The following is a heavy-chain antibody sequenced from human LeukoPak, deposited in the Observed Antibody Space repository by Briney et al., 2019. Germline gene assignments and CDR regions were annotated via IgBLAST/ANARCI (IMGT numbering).Heavy chain of an antibody. CDR3: ARDLRTDDSSGSPFVLQAP. D-gene: IGHD3-22*01. CDR2: IIPIFGTA. Sequence: SVTVSCKASGGTFSSYAISWVRQAPGQGLEWMGGIIPIFGTANYAQKFQGRVTITADESTSTAYMELSSLRSEDTAVYYCARDLRTDDSSGSPFVLQAPWGQGTLVTVSS. J-gene: IGHJ5*02. CDR1: GGTFSSYA. V-gene: IGHV1-69*13.